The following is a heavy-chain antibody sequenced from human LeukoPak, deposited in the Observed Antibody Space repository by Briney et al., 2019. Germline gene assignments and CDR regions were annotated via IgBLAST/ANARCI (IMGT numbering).Heavy chain of an antibody. D-gene: IGHD6-13*01. CDR2: ISAYNGNT. V-gene: IGHV1-18*01. CDR1: GYTFTSYG. Sequence: ASVKVSCKASGYTFTSYGISWVRQAPGQGLEWMGWISAYNGNTNYAQKLQGRVTMTTDTSTSTAYMELRSLRSDDTAVYYCARSPATIAAAGTAGYWGQGTLVTVSS. J-gene: IGHJ4*02. CDR3: ARSPATIAAAGTAGY.